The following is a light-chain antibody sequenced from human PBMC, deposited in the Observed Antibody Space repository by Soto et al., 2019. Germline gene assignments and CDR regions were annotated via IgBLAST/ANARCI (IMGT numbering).Light chain of an antibody. CDR1: QSVLYSSNNKNY. V-gene: IGKV4-1*01. CDR2: GAS. J-gene: IGKJ1*01. CDR3: QQYYGTPRT. Sequence: VLTSSPYSLAVSLSGWATINCKSSQSVLYSSNNKNYLAWYQHKPGQPPKLLIYGASTRESGVPARFSGSGSGTDFTLTISRLQAEDVAVYYCQQYYGTPRTFGQGTKVDIK.